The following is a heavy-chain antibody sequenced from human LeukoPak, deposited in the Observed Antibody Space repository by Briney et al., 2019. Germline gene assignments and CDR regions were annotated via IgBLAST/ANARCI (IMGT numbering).Heavy chain of an antibody. J-gene: IGHJ6*03. CDR2: IKQDGSEK. CDR1: GFTFSNYW. Sequence: GGSLRLSCAASGFTFSNYWMSWVRQAPGKGLEWVANIKQDGSEKYYVDSVKGRFTISRDNAKYSLYLQMNSLRAEDTAVYYCARDGATFSGYDWYYYMDVWGKGTTVTVSS. D-gene: IGHD5-12*01. CDR3: ARDGATFSGYDWYYYMDV. V-gene: IGHV3-7*01.